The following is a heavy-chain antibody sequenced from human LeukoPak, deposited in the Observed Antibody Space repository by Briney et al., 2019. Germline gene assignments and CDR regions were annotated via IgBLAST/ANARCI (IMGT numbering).Heavy chain of an antibody. CDR2: IKQDGSEK. D-gene: IGHD6-19*01. CDR3: ARGSSGWTSPFDY. V-gene: IGHV3-7*01. CDR1: GFTFSSYE. J-gene: IGHJ4*02. Sequence: GGSLRLSCAASGFTFSSYEMNWVRQAPGKGLEWVANIKQDGSEKRYVDSVKGRFTISRDNAKNSLYLQMNSLSAEDTAVYYCARGSSGWTSPFDYWGQGTLVTVSS.